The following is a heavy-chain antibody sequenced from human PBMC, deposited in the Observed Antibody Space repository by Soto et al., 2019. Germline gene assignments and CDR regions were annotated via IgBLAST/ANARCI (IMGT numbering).Heavy chain of an antibody. D-gene: IGHD5-12*01. CDR1: GGSISSGDYY. Sequence: SETLSLTCTVSGGSISSGDYYWSWIRQPPGKGLEWIGYIYYSGSTYYNPSLKSRVTISVDTSKNQFSLKLSSVTAADTAVYYCAREIRGYSGYVSYYGMDVWGQGTTVTVSS. J-gene: IGHJ6*02. CDR3: AREIRGYSGYVSYYGMDV. V-gene: IGHV4-30-4*01. CDR2: IYYSGST.